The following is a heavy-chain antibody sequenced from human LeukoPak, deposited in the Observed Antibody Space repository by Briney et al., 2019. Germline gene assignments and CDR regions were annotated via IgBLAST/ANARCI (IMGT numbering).Heavy chain of an antibody. D-gene: IGHD3-3*01. CDR3: ARDVRYYDFCSGFDY. CDR1: GYTFTGYY. CDR2: IDPNIGGT. V-gene: IGHV1-2*02. Sequence: GASVKVSCKASGYTFTGYYMRWVRQAPGQGLEWMGWIDPNIGGTNYAQKFQGRVTITADTSISTAYMELSKLRSDDTAVYYCARDVRYYDFCSGFDYWGQGTLVTVSS. J-gene: IGHJ4*02.